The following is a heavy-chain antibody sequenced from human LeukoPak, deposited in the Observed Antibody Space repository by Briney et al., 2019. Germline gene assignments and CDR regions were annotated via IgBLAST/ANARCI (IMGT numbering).Heavy chain of an antibody. J-gene: IGHJ3*02. V-gene: IGHV3-9*01. D-gene: IGHD2-2*01. CDR1: GFTFDDYA. CDR3: ARVRSIVVPAAIAFGAFDI. CDR2: ISWNSGSI. Sequence: PGRSLRLSCAASGFTFDDYAMHWVRQAPGKGLEWVAGISWNSGSIGYADSVKGRFTISRDNAKNTLYLQMNSLRAEDTAVYYCARVRSIVVPAAIAFGAFDIWGQGTMVTVSS.